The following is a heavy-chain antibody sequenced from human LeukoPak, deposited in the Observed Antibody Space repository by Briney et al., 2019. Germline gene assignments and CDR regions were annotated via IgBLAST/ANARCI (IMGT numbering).Heavy chain of an antibody. J-gene: IGHJ4*02. Sequence: PGGSLRLSCAASGVTFSSYSMNWVRQAPGKGLEWVSSISSSSTYMYYADSVKGRFTISRDNAKNSLYLQMNSLRAEDTAVYYCAKVARSGYWGQGTLVTVSS. CDR1: GVTFSSYS. V-gene: IGHV3-21*01. CDR3: AKVARSGY. CDR2: ISSSSTYM.